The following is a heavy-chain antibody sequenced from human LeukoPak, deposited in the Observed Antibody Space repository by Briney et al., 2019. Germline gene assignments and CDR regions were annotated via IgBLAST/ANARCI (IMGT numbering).Heavy chain of an antibody. V-gene: IGHV4-38-2*02. CDR1: GYSISSGYY. CDR2: IYHSGST. Sequence: NPSETLSLTCAVSGYSISSGYYWGWIRQPLGKGLEWIGSIYHSGSTYYNPSLKSRVTISVDTSKNQFSLKLSSVTAADTAVYYCAREAHYGDYGEVWGQGTLVTVSS. D-gene: IGHD4-17*01. J-gene: IGHJ4*02. CDR3: AREAHYGDYGEV.